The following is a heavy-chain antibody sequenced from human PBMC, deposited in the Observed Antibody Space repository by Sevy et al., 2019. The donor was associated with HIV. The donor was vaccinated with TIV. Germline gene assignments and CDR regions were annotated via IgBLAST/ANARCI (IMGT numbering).Heavy chain of an antibody. D-gene: IGHD6-13*01. CDR3: AHLLTSRGIAAAGGRSYWYFDL. CDR2: IYWDDDK. Sequence: SGPTLVNPTQTLTLTCTFSGFSLSTSGVGVGWIRQPPGKALEWLALIYWDDDKRYSPSLKSRLTITKDTSKNQVVLTITNIDPLDTATYYCAHLLTSRGIAAAGGRSYWYFDLWGRGTLVTVSS. CDR1: GFSLSTSGVG. J-gene: IGHJ2*01. V-gene: IGHV2-5*02.